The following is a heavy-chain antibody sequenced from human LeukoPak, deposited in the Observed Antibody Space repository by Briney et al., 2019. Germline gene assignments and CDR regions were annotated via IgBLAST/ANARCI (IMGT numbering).Heavy chain of an antibody. V-gene: IGHV4-39*01. D-gene: IGHD3-10*01. CDR1: GGPISSSSYY. Sequence: SETLSLTCTVSGGPISSSSYYWGWIRQPPGKGLEWIGSIYYSGSTYYNPSLKSRVTISVDTSKNQFSLKLSSVTAADTAVYYCARSDGGSIDYWGQGTLVTVSS. J-gene: IGHJ4*02. CDR2: IYYSGST. CDR3: ARSDGGSIDY.